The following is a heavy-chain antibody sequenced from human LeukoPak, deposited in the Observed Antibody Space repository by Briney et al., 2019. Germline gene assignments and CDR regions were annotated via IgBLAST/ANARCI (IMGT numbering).Heavy chain of an antibody. CDR2: IYSGGST. Sequence: GGSLRLSCAASGFTVSSNYMSWVRQAPGKGLEWVSVIYSGGSTYYADSVKGRFTISRDNAKNSLYLQMNSLRAEDTAVYYCARARGGNSYDAFDIWGQGTMVTVSS. CDR3: ARARGGNSYDAFDI. J-gene: IGHJ3*02. D-gene: IGHD4-23*01. V-gene: IGHV3-53*01. CDR1: GFTVSSNY.